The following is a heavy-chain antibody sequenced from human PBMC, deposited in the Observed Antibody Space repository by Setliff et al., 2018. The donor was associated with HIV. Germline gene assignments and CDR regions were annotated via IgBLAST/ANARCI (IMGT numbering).Heavy chain of an antibody. J-gene: IGHJ3*02. D-gene: IGHD5-12*01. CDR3: ARDRIEFVAEDPHDVFDI. CDR2: IHTSGNT. V-gene: IGHV4-4*07. CDR1: GHSIGGYY. Sequence: SETLSLTCSVSGHSIGGYYWSWIRQPAGRGLEWIGRIHTSGNTNYNPSLRGRVTMSVDMSKNQFSLKLTSVSAADTAVYYCARDRIEFVAEDPHDVFDIWGRGTLVTV.